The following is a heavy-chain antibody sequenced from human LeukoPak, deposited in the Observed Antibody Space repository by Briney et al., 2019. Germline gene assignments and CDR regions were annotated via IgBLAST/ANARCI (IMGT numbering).Heavy chain of an antibody. CDR2: ISWNSVYI. Sequence: PGGSLRLSCAASGLTFSSHWMYWVRQAPGKGLEWVSGISWNSVYIAYADSVKGRFTISRDNAKNSLYLHMNSLRAEDTAVYYCARDLVAARPDWGQGTLVTVSS. D-gene: IGHD6-6*01. J-gene: IGHJ1*01. V-gene: IGHV3-9*01. CDR3: ARDLVAARPD. CDR1: GLTFSSHW.